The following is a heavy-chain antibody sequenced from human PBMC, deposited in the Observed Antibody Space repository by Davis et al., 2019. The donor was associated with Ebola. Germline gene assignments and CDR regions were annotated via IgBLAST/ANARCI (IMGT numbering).Heavy chain of an antibody. CDR3: ARDGLVPDAIRGGFDP. CDR2: ISGYDAVI. Sequence: AASVKVSCKTTGYKFNRYGISWVRQAPGQRLEWMGWISGYDAVIKYSEKFKERITLTTDTSTTTAYMEVRSLRSDDTAVYYCARDGLVPDAIRGGFDPWGQGMLVTVSS. D-gene: IGHD2-2*01. J-gene: IGHJ5*02. CDR1: GYKFNRYG. V-gene: IGHV1-18*01.